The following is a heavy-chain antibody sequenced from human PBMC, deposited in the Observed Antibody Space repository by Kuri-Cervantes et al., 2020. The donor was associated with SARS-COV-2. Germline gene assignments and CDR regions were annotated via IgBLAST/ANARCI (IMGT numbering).Heavy chain of an antibody. CDR3: ARQSLGDFWSGYSLNGMDV. Sequence: GESLKISCSASGFTFSSYAMHWVRQAPGKGLEYVSAISSNGGSTYYADSVKGRFTISRDNSKNTLYLQMNSLRAEDTAVYYCARQSLGDFWSGYSLNGMDVWGQGTTVTVSS. CDR1: GFTFSSYA. D-gene: IGHD3-3*01. J-gene: IGHJ6*02. V-gene: IGHV3-64*04. CDR2: ISSNGGST.